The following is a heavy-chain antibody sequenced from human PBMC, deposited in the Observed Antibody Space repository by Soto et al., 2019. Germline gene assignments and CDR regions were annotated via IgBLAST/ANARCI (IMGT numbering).Heavy chain of an antibody. CDR3: AVGYCSGGSCPNWSDP. CDR2: IYYSGST. CDR1: GGSISSGGYY. D-gene: IGHD2-15*01. Sequence: SETLSLTCTVSGGSISSGGYYWSWIRQHPGKGLEWIGYIYYSGSTYYNPSLKSRVTISVDTSKNQFSLKLSSVTAADTAVYYCAVGYCSGGSCPNWSDPWGQGTLVTVSS. J-gene: IGHJ5*02. V-gene: IGHV4-31*03.